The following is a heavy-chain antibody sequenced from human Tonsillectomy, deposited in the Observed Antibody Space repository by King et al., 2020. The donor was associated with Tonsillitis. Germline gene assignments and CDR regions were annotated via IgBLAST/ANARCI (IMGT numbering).Heavy chain of an antibody. J-gene: IGHJ4*02. Sequence: VQLVESGGGVVQPGRSLRLSCAASGFTFSSYTMHWVRQAPGKGLEWGAVISYDGSNKYYADSVKGRFTISRDNSKNTLYLQMNSLRAEDTAVYYCARETYYYDSSGYWGIDYWGQGTLVTVSS. CDR1: GFTFSSYT. CDR3: ARETYYYDSSGYWGIDY. CDR2: ISYDGSNK. D-gene: IGHD3-22*01. V-gene: IGHV3-30-3*01.